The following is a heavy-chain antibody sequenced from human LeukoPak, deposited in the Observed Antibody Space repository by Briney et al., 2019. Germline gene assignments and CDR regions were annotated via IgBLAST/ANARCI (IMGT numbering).Heavy chain of an antibody. V-gene: IGHV4-4*02. D-gene: IGHD2-2*01. J-gene: IGHJ6*02. CDR1: GGSIKSNKW. CDR3: ARFCGSTSWHSGYYYGIDV. CDR2: IYLSGST. Sequence: SETLSLTCAVSGGSIKSNKWRSWVRQPPRKGLEWIVEIYLSGSTNYNPSLESRVTVSVDKSKNQFSLDLSSVTAADTAVYYCARFCGSTSWHSGYYYGIDVWGQGTTVTVSS.